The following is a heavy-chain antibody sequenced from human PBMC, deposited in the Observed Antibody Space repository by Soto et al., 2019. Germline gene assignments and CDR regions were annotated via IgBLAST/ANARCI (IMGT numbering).Heavy chain of an antibody. Sequence: QVQLVQSGGEVKKPGASVKVSCKTSGYSFTTYGISWVRQAPGQGLEWMGWISAYNGNTNYAQKLQDRVTMTTDTSTSTAYMELRSLSSDDTAVYYCARAGPAPYSSSGMDVWGQGSTVTVSS. CDR2: ISAYNGNT. J-gene: IGHJ6*02. CDR3: ARAGPAPYSSSGMDV. CDR1: GYSFTTYG. V-gene: IGHV1-18*01.